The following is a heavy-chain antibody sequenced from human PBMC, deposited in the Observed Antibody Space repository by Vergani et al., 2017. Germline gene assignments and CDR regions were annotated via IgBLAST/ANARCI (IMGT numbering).Heavy chain of an antibody. V-gene: IGHV3-21*01. D-gene: IGHD2-2*01. Sequence: EVQLLESGGGLVQPGGSLRLSCAASGFTFSRYSMNWVRQAPGKGLEWVSSISSSSSYIYYADSVKGRFTISRDNAKNSLYLQMNSLGAEDTAVYYCARAHWDIVVVPAATGLDYWGQGTLVTVSS. J-gene: IGHJ4*02. CDR1: GFTFSRYS. CDR3: ARAHWDIVVVPAATGLDY. CDR2: ISSSSSYI.